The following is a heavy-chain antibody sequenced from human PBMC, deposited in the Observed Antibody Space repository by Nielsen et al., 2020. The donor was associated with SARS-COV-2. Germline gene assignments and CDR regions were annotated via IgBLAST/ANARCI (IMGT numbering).Heavy chain of an antibody. V-gene: IGHV3-23*01. D-gene: IGHD4-11*01. CDR1: GFTFSSYA. Sequence: GESLKISCAASGFTFSSYAMSWVRQAPGKGLEWVSAISGSGGSTYYADSVKGRFTISRDNSKNTLYLQMNSLRAEDTAVYYCAKTVTTKGDAFDIWGQGTMVTVSS. CDR2: ISGSGGST. CDR3: AKTVTTKGDAFDI. J-gene: IGHJ3*02.